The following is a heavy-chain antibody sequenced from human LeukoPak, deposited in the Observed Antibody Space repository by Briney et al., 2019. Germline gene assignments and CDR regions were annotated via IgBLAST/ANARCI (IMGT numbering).Heavy chain of an antibody. V-gene: IGHV1-18*01. Sequence: ASVKVSFKASGYDFINYGISWVRQAPGQGLEWMGWRSIYNGNTDYKLQGRVTMTTDTSTSTAYMEVRSLRSDDTAVYYCARGGPFPSGSSSREYYLDYWGQGTLVTVSS. CDR1: GYDFINYG. J-gene: IGHJ4*02. CDR3: ARGGPFPSGSSSREYYLDY. CDR2: RSIYNGNT. D-gene: IGHD6-6*01.